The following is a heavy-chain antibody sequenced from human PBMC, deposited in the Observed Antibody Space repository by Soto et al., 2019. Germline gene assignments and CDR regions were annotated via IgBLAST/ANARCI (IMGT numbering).Heavy chain of an antibody. J-gene: IGHJ4*02. CDR1: GNFCSKYG. D-gene: IGHD7-27*01. CDR2: INGNTGST. V-gene: IGHV1-18*01. CDR3: GSDGDQRDQRYLDY. Sequence: QVKLVQSGAEVKKPGASVKVSCKTPGNFCSKYGISWVRQAPGQGLEWMGWINGNTGSTKYAQKFRGRVTMTTDTSPGMVYMELSSLTSDDTANYYCGSDGDQRDQRYLDYWGQGTLVSV.